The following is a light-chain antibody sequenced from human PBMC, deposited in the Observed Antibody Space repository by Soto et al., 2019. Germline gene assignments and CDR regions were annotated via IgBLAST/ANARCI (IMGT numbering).Light chain of an antibody. CDR1: ASDVGSSDR. CDR3: SLYAGSYTFEV. V-gene: IGLV2-18*01. Sequence: QSALTQPPSMSGSPGQSITISCTGTASDVGSSDRVSWYQQPPGTAPRLILYAVSKRPSGVPDRFSGSKSGNTASLTISGLQTDDEAHYHCSLYAGSYTFEVFGGGTKLTVL. J-gene: IGLJ2*01. CDR2: AVS.